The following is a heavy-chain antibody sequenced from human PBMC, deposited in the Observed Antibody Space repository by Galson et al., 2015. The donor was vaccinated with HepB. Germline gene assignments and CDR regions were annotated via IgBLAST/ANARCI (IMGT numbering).Heavy chain of an antibody. J-gene: IGHJ5*01. Sequence: SLRLSCAASGFSFNRHYMSWVRQAPGKGLEWVANVKHDGTEKYYVDSVKGRFTTSRDNSKNSPYLEMNSLRVEDTAVYYCTRGLWFDYWGQGVLVIVSS. CDR3: TRGLWFDY. CDR1: GFSFNRHY. V-gene: IGHV3-7*03. CDR2: VKHDGTEK.